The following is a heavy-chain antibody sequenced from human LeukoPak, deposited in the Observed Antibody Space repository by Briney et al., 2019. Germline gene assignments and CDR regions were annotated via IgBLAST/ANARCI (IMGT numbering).Heavy chain of an antibody. CDR3: ARGGLWAPIRT. V-gene: IGHV4-4*07. Sequence: PSETLSLTCTVSGDYISSYYWSWIRQPAGKGLEWIGRIYNSGSTNYNPSLKSRVTMSVDTSKNQFSLKLSSVTAADTAVYYCARGGLWAPIRTWGQGTLVTVSS. CDR1: GDYISSYY. D-gene: IGHD5-18*01. J-gene: IGHJ5*02. CDR2: IYNSGST.